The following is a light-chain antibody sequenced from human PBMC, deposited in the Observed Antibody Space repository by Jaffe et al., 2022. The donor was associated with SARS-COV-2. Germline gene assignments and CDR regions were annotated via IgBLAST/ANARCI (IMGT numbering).Light chain of an antibody. V-gene: IGKV3-20*01. CDR2: GAS. CDR3: QHYYFYRAT. J-gene: IGKJ2*01. CDR1: QSLSSTY. Sequence: EIVLTQSPGTLSFSPGERATLSCRASQSLSSTYLAWYQQKPAQAPRLLIYGASIRATGVPDRFSGSGSGTDFTLTISRLEPEDFAVYYCQHYYFYRATFGQGTKLEIK.